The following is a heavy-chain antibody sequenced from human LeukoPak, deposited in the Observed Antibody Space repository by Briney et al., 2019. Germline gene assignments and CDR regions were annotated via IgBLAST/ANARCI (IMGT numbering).Heavy chain of an antibody. Sequence: GGSLRLSCAASGFTFDDYAMHWVRQAPGKGLEWVSLISGDGGSTYYADSVKGRSTISRDNSKNSLYLQMNSLRTEDTALYYCAKTTFDYGDYVREYYFDYWGQGTLVTVSS. J-gene: IGHJ4*02. CDR1: GFTFDDYA. CDR3: AKTTFDYGDYVREYYFDY. D-gene: IGHD4-17*01. V-gene: IGHV3-43*02. CDR2: ISGDGGST.